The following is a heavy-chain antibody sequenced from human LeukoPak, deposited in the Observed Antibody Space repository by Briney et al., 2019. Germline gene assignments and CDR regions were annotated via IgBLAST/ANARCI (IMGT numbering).Heavy chain of an antibody. Sequence: ASVKVSCKASGGTFSSYAISWVRQAPGQGLEWMGGITPIFGTANYAQKFQGRVTITADKSTSTAYMELSSLRSEDTAVYYCASSRETYYYGSGSYSGDYWGQGTLVTVSS. D-gene: IGHD3-10*01. CDR3: ASSRETYYYGSGSYSGDY. V-gene: IGHV1-69*06. CDR2: ITPIFGTA. J-gene: IGHJ4*02. CDR1: GGTFSSYA.